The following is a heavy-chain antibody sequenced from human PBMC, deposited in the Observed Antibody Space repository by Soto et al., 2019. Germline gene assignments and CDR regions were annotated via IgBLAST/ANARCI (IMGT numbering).Heavy chain of an antibody. CDR1: GYSFTNYW. Sequence: GESLKISCKGFGYSFTNYWIGWVRQMPGKGLEWVGIIYPGDSDTRYSPSFQGQVTISADKSTSTAYLQWSSLKASDTAMYYCARHGLAGPYYYYYMDVWGKGTTVTVSS. D-gene: IGHD6-19*01. V-gene: IGHV5-51*01. J-gene: IGHJ6*03. CDR2: IYPGDSDT. CDR3: ARHGLAGPYYYYYMDV.